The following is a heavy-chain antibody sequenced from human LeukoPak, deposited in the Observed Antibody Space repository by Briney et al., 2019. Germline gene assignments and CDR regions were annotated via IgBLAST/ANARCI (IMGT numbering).Heavy chain of an antibody. V-gene: IGHV4-34*01. CDR3: ATRTYSGSYYFDY. CDR1: GGSIRNYY. CDR2: INHSGST. D-gene: IGHD1-26*01. J-gene: IGHJ4*02. Sequence: SETLSLTCTVSGGSIRNYYWSWIRQPPGKGLEWIGEINHSGSTNYNPSLKSRVTISVDTSKNQFSLKLSSVTAADTAVYYCATRTYSGSYYFDYWGQGTLVTVSS.